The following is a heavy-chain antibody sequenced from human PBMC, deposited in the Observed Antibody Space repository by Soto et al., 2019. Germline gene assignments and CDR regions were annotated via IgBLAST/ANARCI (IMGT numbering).Heavy chain of an antibody. CDR3: ARRQDYYYYMDV. V-gene: IGHV3-66*04. CDR2: IYSGGTT. J-gene: IGHJ6*03. CDR1: GFTVSSNY. Sequence: GGSLRLSCAASGFTVSSNYMSWVRQAPGKGLEWVSVIYSGGTTYYADSVKGRFTFSRDNSKNTLFLQMNSLRAEDTAVYYCARRQDYYYYMDVWGKGTTVTVSS.